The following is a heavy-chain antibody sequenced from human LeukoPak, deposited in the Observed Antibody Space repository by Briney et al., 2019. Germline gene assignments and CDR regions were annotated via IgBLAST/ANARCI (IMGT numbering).Heavy chain of an antibody. D-gene: IGHD3/OR15-3a*01. Sequence: GGSLRLSCAASGFTFSTYGMYWVRQAPGKGLEWAALIWNDGSKKYYADSVKGRFTISRDNSKSTLYLQMNSLRAEDTAVYYCAKGAFWTSSSEYFDPWGQGVLVTVSS. J-gene: IGHJ4*02. CDR2: IWNDGSKK. CDR3: AKGAFWTSSSEYFDP. CDR1: GFTFSTYG. V-gene: IGHV3-33*06.